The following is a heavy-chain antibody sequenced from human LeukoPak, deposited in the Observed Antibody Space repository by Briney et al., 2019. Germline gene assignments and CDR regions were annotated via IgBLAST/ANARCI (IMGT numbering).Heavy chain of an antibody. V-gene: IGHV4-39*01. J-gene: IGHJ3*01. CDR3: ARYCNAGACSMFKTFDV. CDR2: ICHSGNT. CDR1: GGSISSGGYY. Sequence: SETLSLTCTVSGGSISSGGYYWSWIRQPPGKDLEWIGTICHSGNTYYNPSLKSRVTVSVDTSKSQLSLRLNSVTAADTSVYYCARYCNAGACSMFKTFDVWGQGTMVTVSS. D-gene: IGHD2-15*01.